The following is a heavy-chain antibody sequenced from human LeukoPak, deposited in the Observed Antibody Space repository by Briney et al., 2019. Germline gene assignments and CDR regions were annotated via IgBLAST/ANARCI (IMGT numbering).Heavy chain of an antibody. D-gene: IGHD3-22*01. CDR1: GGSISSYY. Sequence: PSETLSLTCTVSGGSISSYYWSWIRQPAEKGLEWIGRIYTSGSTNYNPSLKSRVTMSVDTSKNQFSLKLSSVTAADTAVYYCARSTTDDSSGSDFDYWGQGTLVTVSS. V-gene: IGHV4-4*07. CDR3: ARSTTDDSSGSDFDY. J-gene: IGHJ4*02. CDR2: IYTSGST.